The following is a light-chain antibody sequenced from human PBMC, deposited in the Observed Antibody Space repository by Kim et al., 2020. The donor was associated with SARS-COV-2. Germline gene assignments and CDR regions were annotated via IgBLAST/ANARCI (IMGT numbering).Light chain of an antibody. CDR3: AAWDDSLSGYVV. CDR1: SSNIGSNY. Sequence: QRVTISCSGSSSNIGSNYVYWYQQLPGTAPKLLIYRNNKRPSGVPDRFSGSKSGTSASPAISGLRSGDEADYYCAAWDDSLSGYVVFGGGTQLTVL. CDR2: RNN. V-gene: IGLV1-47*01. J-gene: IGLJ2*01.